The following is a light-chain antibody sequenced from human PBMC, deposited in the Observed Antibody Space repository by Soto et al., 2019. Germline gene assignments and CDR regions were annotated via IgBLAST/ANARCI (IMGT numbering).Light chain of an antibody. CDR3: QQTYGAPYT. Sequence: DIQMTQSPSSLSASVGDRVTITCRASQTISTYLNWYQQKQGKAPNLLVSAASGLQRGVPSRFSGSGSGTDFTLTINSLHPEDFATYYCQQTYGAPYTFGQGT. CDR1: QTISTY. V-gene: IGKV1-39*01. CDR2: AAS. J-gene: IGKJ2*01.